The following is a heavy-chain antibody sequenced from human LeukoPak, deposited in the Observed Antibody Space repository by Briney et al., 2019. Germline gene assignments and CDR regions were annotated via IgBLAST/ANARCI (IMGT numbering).Heavy chain of an antibody. CDR2: IYYSGST. CDR1: GGSISSYY. Sequence: SETLSLTCTVSGGSISSYYWTWIRQPPGKGLEWIGYIYYSGSTNYNPSLKSRVTISVDTSKNQFSLKLSSVTAADTAVYYCARRFVGYDSSWGASDIWGQGTMVTVSS. D-gene: IGHD3-22*01. V-gene: IGHV4-59*08. CDR3: ARRFVGYDSSWGASDI. J-gene: IGHJ3*02.